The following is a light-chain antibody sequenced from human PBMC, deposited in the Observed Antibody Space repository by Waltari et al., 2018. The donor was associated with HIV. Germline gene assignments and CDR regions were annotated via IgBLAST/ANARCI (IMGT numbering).Light chain of an antibody. CDR3: CSYAGRSTYV. CDR2: DVI. CDR1: SSDIGSYNL. J-gene: IGLJ1*01. Sequence: QSALTQPASVSGSPGQSITISCTGTSSDIGSYNLFSWYQHHPGKAPKLMIHDVIRRPSGVSSRFSGSKSGNTASLTISGLQAEDEADYYCCSYAGRSTYVFGTGTKVTVL. V-gene: IGLV2-23*02.